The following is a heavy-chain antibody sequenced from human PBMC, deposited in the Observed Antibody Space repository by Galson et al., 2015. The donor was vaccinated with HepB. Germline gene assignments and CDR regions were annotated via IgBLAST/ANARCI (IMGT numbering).Heavy chain of an antibody. CDR3: TREGRVVGAPDAFHI. Sequence: SLRLSCAASGFTFGDYVMSWFRQAPGKGLEWVGFIRSRAYGATTEYAASVRGRFTISRDDSKSIAYLQMNSLTTEDSAMYYCTREGRVVGAPDAFHIWGQGTMVTVSS. V-gene: IGHV3-49*03. D-gene: IGHD1-26*01. J-gene: IGHJ3*02. CDR2: IRSRAYGATT. CDR1: GFTFGDYV.